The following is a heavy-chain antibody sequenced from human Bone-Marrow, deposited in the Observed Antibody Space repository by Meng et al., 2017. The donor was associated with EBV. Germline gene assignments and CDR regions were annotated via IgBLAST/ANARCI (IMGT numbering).Heavy chain of an antibody. Sequence: GPLCSSCLCSSGSNRRINWWSGVRQPPGKGLEWIGEIYHSGRTNYNPSLKSRVTISVDKSKNQLSLKLSSVTAADTAVYYCARDLRETSGTFPFDYWGQGTLVTVSS. V-gene: IGHV4-4*02. CDR1: SGSNRRINW. J-gene: IGHJ4*02. CDR3: ARDLRETSGTFPFDY. D-gene: IGHD1-26*01. CDR2: IYHSGRT.